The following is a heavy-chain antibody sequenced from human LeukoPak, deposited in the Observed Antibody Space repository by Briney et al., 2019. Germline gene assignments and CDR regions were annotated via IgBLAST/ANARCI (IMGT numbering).Heavy chain of an antibody. J-gene: IGHJ4*02. CDR2: INPNSGGT. V-gene: IGHV1-2*06. Sequence: ASVKVSCKVSGYTFTGYYMHWVRQAPGQGLEWMGRINPNSGGTNYAQKFQGRVTMTRDTSISTAYMELSRLRSDDTAVYYCAREIVAGTNFDYWGQGTLVTVSS. CDR1: GYTFTGYY. CDR3: AREIVAGTNFDY. D-gene: IGHD6-19*01.